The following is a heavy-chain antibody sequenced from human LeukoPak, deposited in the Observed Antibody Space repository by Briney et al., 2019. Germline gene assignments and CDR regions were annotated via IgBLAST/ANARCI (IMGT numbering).Heavy chain of an antibody. CDR2: IKQDGSEK. J-gene: IGHJ6*02. V-gene: IGHV3-7*01. CDR1: GFTFSSYW. D-gene: IGHD2-21*01. CDR3: ARYCGGDCYGMDV. Sequence: GGSLRLSCTASGFTFSSYWMSWVRQAPGKGLEWVANIKQDGSEKDYVDSVKGRFTISRDNAQNSLYLQMNSLRAEDTAVYYCARYCGGDCYGMDVWGQGTTVTVSS.